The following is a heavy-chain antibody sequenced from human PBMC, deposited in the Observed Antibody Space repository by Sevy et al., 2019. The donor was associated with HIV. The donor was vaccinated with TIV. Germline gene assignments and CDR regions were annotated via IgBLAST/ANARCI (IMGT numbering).Heavy chain of an antibody. CDR3: AKRRVQSGLSGGGANYGMDV. J-gene: IGHJ6*02. D-gene: IGHD2-8*02. V-gene: IGHV3-23*01. CDR1: GFPFSNFA. Sequence: GGSLRLSCAASGFPFSNFAMSWVRQAPGKGLEWVSTLIGGGSRTYYADSVTGRFIISSDNSRNTLYLQMNSLRAADTAIYYCAKRRVQSGLSGGGANYGMDVCGRGTTVTVSS. CDR2: LIGGGSRT.